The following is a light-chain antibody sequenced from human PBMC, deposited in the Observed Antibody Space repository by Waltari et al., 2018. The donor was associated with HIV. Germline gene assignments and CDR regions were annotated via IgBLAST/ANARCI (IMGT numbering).Light chain of an antibody. CDR2: STT. CDR3: LLYYGGVVV. J-gene: IGLJ2*01. CDR1: TGAVNSANF. V-gene: IGLV7-43*01. Sequence: QTVVTKEPSLPVSPGGTVTLTCTSNTGAVNSANFPNWFQQKPGLTPRSLIYSTTNRHSWAPARFTGSLLGGKAVLTLSSVQPEDEATYYCLLYYGGVVVFGGGTKLTVL.